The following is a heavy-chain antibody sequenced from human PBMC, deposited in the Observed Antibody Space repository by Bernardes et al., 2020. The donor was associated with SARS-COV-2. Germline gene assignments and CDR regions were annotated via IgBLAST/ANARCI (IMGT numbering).Heavy chain of an antibody. D-gene: IGHD3-9*01. CDR2: MNPNSGNT. V-gene: IGHV1-8*01. Sequence: ASVKVSCKASGYTFTSYDINWVRQATGQGLEWMGWMNPNSGNTGYAQKFQGRVTMTRNTSISTAYMELSSLRSEDTAVYYCARGGYDILTGYYNFFDYWGQGTLVTVSS. J-gene: IGHJ4*02. CDR3: ARGGYDILTGYYNFFDY. CDR1: GYTFTSYD.